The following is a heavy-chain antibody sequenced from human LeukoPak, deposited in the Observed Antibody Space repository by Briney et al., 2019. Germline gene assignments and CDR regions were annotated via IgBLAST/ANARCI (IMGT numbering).Heavy chain of an antibody. Sequence: RWASVKVSCKASGYTFTGYYLHWVRQAPGQGLEWLGWINPNSGGTNYAQKLQGRVTMTTDTSTSTAYMGVRSLRSDDTAVYYCATTIGARLMYFDYWGQGTLVTVS. CDR1: GYTFTGYY. CDR3: ATTIGARLMYFDY. CDR2: INPNSGGT. D-gene: IGHD6-6*01. J-gene: IGHJ4*02. V-gene: IGHV1-2*02.